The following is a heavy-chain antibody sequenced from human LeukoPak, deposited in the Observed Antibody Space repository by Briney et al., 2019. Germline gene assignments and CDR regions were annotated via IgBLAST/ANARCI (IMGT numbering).Heavy chain of an antibody. J-gene: IGHJ4*02. CDR2: VPLSGLT. V-gene: IGHV4-4*02. CDR3: SRENGAFSPFGY. Sequence: PSGALSLTCGVSGGSITSTNWWSGVRRPPGQGLEWIGEVPLSGLTNYNPSLSSRVIMALDTSKNHLSLHLTSVTAADTAVYYCSRENGAFSPFGYWGQGYLVTVLS. D-gene: IGHD2-8*01. CDR1: GGSITSTNW.